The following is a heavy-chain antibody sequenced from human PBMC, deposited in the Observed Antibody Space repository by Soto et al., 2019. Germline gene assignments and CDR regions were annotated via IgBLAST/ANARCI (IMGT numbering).Heavy chain of an antibody. CDR1: GFTFSNYW. V-gene: IGHV3-74*01. J-gene: IGHJ4*02. Sequence: EVQLVESGGDLIQPGGSLRLSCAASGFTFSNYWMHWVRQAPGKGLVWVCFMNTDGSYSDCADSVKGRFTISRDNAKNTLFLQMTSLRAEDTGMYFCARDVRGRSEAWGQGTLVTVSS. CDR3: ARDVRGRSEA. CDR2: MNTDGSYS.